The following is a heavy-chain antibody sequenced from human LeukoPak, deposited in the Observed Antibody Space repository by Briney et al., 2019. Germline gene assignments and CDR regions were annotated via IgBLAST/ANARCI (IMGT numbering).Heavy chain of an antibody. Sequence: GESLKISCKGSGYSFTSYWIGWVRQMPGKGLEWMGIIYPGDSDTRYSPSFQGQVTISADKSISTAYLQWSSLKASDTAMYYCARLRFLGPVEGFAWFDPWGQGTLVAVSS. J-gene: IGHJ5*02. CDR3: ARLRFLGPVEGFAWFDP. D-gene: IGHD3-3*01. CDR1: GYSFTSYW. V-gene: IGHV5-51*01. CDR2: IYPGDSDT.